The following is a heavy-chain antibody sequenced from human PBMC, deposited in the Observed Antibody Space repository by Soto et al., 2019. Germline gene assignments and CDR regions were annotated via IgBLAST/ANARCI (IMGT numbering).Heavy chain of an antibody. D-gene: IGHD6-19*01. V-gene: IGHV1-69*13. CDR1: GGTFSSYA. Sequence: ASVKVSCKASGGTFSSYAISWVRQAPGQGLEWMGGIIPIFGTANYAQKFQGRVTITADESTSTAYMELSSLRSEDTAVYYCAREIYNSGWYRNYGMDVWGQGTTVTVSS. J-gene: IGHJ6*02. CDR2: IIPIFGTA. CDR3: AREIYNSGWYRNYGMDV.